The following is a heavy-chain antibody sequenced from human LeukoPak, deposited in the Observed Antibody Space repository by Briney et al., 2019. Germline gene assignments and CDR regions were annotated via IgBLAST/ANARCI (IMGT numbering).Heavy chain of an antibody. CDR2: IYSSRGT. V-gene: IGHV4-4*09. Sequence: SETLSLTCTESGGSISTYYWSWMRQPPGKGLEWIGYIYSSRGTDYNPSLKSRVTISDDTSNNQFSQELGSLTAADTAVYYYARQRNWNRNDGFDIWGQGTMVTVSS. D-gene: IGHD1-1*01. CDR3: ARQRNWNRNDGFDI. CDR1: GGSISTYY. J-gene: IGHJ3*02.